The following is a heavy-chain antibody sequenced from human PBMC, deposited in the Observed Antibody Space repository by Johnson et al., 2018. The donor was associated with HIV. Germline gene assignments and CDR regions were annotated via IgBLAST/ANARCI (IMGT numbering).Heavy chain of an antibody. CDR3: GSLGDGHQKGAFEI. V-gene: IGHV3-NL1*01. Sequence: QVQLVESGGGVVQPGRSLRLSCAASGFTFSSYAMHWVRQAPGKGLVWVSGINSDGSNTNYADSVKGRFTISRDNAKKTLFLQMNSLRVEDTAVYFCGSLGDGHQKGAFEIWGHGTMVTVSS. J-gene: IGHJ3*02. CDR2: INSDGSNT. CDR1: GFTFSSYA. D-gene: IGHD3-16*01.